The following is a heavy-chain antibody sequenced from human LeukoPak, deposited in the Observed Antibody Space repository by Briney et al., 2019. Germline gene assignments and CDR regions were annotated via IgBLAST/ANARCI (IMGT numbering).Heavy chain of an antibody. J-gene: IGHJ4*02. CDR2: ISGSGGST. D-gene: IGHD6-13*01. V-gene: IGHV3-23*01. Sequence: GGSLRLSCAASGVTFSSYAMSWVRQAPGKGLEWVSAISGSGGSTYYADSVKGRFTISRDNSKNTLYLQMNSLRAEDTAVYYCAKDHSSSWYDPYYYFDYWGQGTLVTVSS. CDR1: GVTFSSYA. CDR3: AKDHSSSWYDPYYYFDY.